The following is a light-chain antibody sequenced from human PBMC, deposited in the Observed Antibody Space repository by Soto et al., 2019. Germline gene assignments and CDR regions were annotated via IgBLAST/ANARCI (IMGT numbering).Light chain of an antibody. CDR3: QQYNSYSPPWT. CDR1: QSLNTR. V-gene: IGKV1-5*01. J-gene: IGKJ1*01. CDR2: DAS. Sequence: DIQMTQSPSTLSASVGDRVTLTCRASQSLNTRLAWYQQRPGKAPKLLIYDASTLESGVPSRFSGSGSGTEFTLTISSLQPDDFATYYCQQYNSYSPPWTFGQGTKVDIK.